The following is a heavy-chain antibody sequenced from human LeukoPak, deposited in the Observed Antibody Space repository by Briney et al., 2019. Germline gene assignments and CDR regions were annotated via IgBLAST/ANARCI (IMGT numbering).Heavy chain of an antibody. J-gene: IGHJ6*03. CDR2: IRYNGNNQ. Sequence: GGSLRLSCAASGFTFNNYGMHWVRQAPGKGLEWVAFIRYNGNNQYYADSVKGRFTISSDNSKNTLYLQMNSLKGDDTAVYYCAKDSAFYYIDVWGKGTTVIISS. CDR3: AKDSAFYYIDV. CDR1: GFTFNNYG. D-gene: IGHD3-10*01. V-gene: IGHV3-30*02.